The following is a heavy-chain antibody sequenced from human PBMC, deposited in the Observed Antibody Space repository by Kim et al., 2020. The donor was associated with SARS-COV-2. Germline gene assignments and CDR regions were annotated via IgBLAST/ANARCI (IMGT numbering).Heavy chain of an antibody. J-gene: IGHJ5*02. V-gene: IGHV4-59*01. CDR3: ARASERYCSSTSCYGNWFDP. CDR1: GGSISSYY. D-gene: IGHD2-2*01. CDR2: IYYSGST. Sequence: SETLSLTCTVSGGSISSYYWSWIRQPPGKGLEWIGYIYYSGSTNYNPSLKSRVTISVDTSKNQFSLKLSSVTAADTAVYYCARASERYCSSTSCYGNWFDPWGQGTLVTVSS.